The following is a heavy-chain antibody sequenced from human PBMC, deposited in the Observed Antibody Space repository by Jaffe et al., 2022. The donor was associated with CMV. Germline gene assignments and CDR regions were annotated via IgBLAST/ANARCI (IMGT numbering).Heavy chain of an antibody. CDR1: GYTFTSYG. V-gene: IGHV1-18*04. D-gene: IGHD1-26*01. CDR3: ARGRPTFNIVGASASDHAFDI. CDR2: ISAYNGNT. Sequence: QVQLVQSGAEVKKPGASVKVSCKASGYTFTSYGISWVRQAPGQGLEWMGWISAYNGNTNYAQKLQGRVTMTTDTSTSTAYMELRSLRSDDTAVYYCARGRPTFNIVGASASDHAFDIWGQGTMVTVSS. J-gene: IGHJ3*02.